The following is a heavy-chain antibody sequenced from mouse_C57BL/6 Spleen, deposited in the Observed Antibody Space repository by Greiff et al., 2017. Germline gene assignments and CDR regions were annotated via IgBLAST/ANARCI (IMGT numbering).Heavy chain of an antibody. Sequence: VKLQQSGAELVKPGASVKLSCKASGYTFTSYWMHWVKQRPGQGLEWIGMIHPNSGSTNYNEKFKSKATLTVDKSSSTAYMQLSSLTSEDSAVYYCARWGDYDWYFDVWGTGTTVTVSS. J-gene: IGHJ1*03. CDR3: ARWGDYDWYFDV. V-gene: IGHV1-64*01. CDR1: GYTFTSYW. D-gene: IGHD2-4*01. CDR2: IHPNSGST.